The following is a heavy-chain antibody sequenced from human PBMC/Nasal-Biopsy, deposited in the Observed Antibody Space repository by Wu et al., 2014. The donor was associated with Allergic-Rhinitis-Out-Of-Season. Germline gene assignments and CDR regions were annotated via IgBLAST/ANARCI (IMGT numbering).Heavy chain of an antibody. J-gene: IGHJ4*02. Sequence: LRLSCATSGFTFNIYDMNWVRQAPGKGLEWISGIRGSGHNHNTYYAGSVKGRFTVSRDSSTNTLYLHMNSLIAEDTAIYYCARDTIHTSGYGDLDFWGQGTLVTVSS. CDR1: GFTFNIYD. CDR3: ARDTIHTSGYGDLDF. D-gene: IGHD3-22*01. V-gene: IGHV3-23*01. CDR2: IRGSGHNHNT.